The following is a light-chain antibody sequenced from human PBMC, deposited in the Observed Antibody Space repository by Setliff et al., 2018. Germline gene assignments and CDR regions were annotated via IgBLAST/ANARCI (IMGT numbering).Light chain of an antibody. J-gene: IGLJ1*01. CDR3: GSYTSTSTLFV. CDR1: SSDVGGYNY. CDR2: GVS. Sequence: QSVLTQPASVSGSPGQSITSSCTGTSSDVGGYNYVSWYQQHLGKAPKLMIYGVSSRPSGVSNRFSGSKSDNTASLPISGLQTEDEADYYCGSYTSTSTLFVFGSGTKVTVL. V-gene: IGLV2-14*01.